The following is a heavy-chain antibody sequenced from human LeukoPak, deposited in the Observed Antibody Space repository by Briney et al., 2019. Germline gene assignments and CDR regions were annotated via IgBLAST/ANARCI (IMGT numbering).Heavy chain of an antibody. CDR1: GFTFSGYW. J-gene: IGHJ1*01. D-gene: IGHD6-13*01. CDR3: VRESTAGYNSSWYGFRN. V-gene: IGHV3-7*01. CDR2: INQDGSEK. Sequence: GGSLRLSCAASGFTFSGYWMSWVRQAPGKVLEWVANINQDGSEKYYVDSVKGRFTISRDNAKNSLFLQMGSLRVEDTAVYYCVRESTAGYNSSWYGFRNWGQGTLVSVSS.